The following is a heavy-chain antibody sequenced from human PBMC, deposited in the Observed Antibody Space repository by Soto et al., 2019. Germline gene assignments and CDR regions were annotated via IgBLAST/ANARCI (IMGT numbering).Heavy chain of an antibody. Sequence: LSLTCTVSGGSISSYYWSWIRQPAGKGLEWIGRIYTSGSTNYNPSLKSRVTMSVDTSKNQFSLNLSSVTAAADTAVCYCARDRITLANDAFDIWGQGTMVTVS. CDR2: IYTSGST. CDR1: GGSISSYY. J-gene: IGHJ3*02. V-gene: IGHV4-4*07. CDR3: ARDRITLANDAFDI. D-gene: IGHD3-10*01.